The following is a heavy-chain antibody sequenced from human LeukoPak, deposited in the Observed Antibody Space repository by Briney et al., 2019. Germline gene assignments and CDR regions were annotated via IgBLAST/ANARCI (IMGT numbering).Heavy chain of an antibody. CDR1: GGSISSSSYY. CDR2: IYYSGST. J-gene: IGHJ3*02. D-gene: IGHD6-19*01. V-gene: IGHV4-39*01. CDR3: ARPNGSGWYKDDAFDI. Sequence: PSETLSLTCTVSGGSISSSSYYWGWTRQPPGKGLEWIGSIYYSGSTYYNPSLKSRVTISVDTSKNQFSLKLSSVTAADTAVYYCARPNGSGWYKDDAFDIWGQGTMVTVSS.